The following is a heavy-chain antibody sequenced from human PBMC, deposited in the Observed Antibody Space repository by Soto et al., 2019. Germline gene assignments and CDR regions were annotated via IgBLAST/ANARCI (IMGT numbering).Heavy chain of an antibody. V-gene: IGHV4-34*01. J-gene: IGHJ3*02. CDR1: GGSFSGYY. Sequence: QVQLQQWGAGLLKPSETLSLTCAVYGGSFSGYYWSWIRQPPGKGLEWMGEINHSGSTNYNPSLTSXXTXSXXTSKTQFSLKPSSVTAADTAVYYCARENGQDAFDIWGQGTMVTVSS. CDR3: ARENGQDAFDI. CDR2: INHSGST.